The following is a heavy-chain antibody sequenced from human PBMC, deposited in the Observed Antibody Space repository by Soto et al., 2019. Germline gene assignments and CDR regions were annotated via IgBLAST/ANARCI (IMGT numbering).Heavy chain of an antibody. J-gene: IGHJ4*02. D-gene: IGHD3-3*01. CDR1: GGTFSSYA. CDR2: IIPIFGTA. V-gene: IGHV1-69*06. CDR3: ACSLRFLEWLPHY. Sequence: GASVKVSCKASGGTFSSYAISWVRQAPGQGLEWMGGIIPIFGTANYAQKFQGRVTITADKSTSTAYMELSSLRSEDTAVYYCACSLRFLEWLPHYWGQGTLVTVSS.